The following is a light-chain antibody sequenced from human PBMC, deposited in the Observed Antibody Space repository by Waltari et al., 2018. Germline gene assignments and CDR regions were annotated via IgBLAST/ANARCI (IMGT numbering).Light chain of an antibody. CDR2: HAS. V-gene: IGKV3-15*01. Sequence: TVVTQSPAPLSASPGARAALSCRTSQTIGLSLAWYQQKPGQAPRLLIYHASTRATGIPARFSGSGSESEFTLTISSLQSEDVAVYYCQQYNNWPPGTFGQGTRVEI. CDR1: QTIGLS. J-gene: IGKJ1*01. CDR3: QQYNNWPPGT.